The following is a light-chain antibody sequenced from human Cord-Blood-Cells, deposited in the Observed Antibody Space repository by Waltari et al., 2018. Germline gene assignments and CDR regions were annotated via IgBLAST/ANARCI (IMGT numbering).Light chain of an antibody. Sequence: QSALTQPASVSGSPGQSITISCTGTRSDLGASNYVSWYQQHPDKAPKLMIYEVSNRPSGVSNRFSGSKSGNTASLTISGLQAEDEADYYCSSYTSSSTLVFGGGTKLTVL. V-gene: IGLV2-14*01. CDR3: SSYTSSSTLV. CDR2: EVS. J-gene: IGLJ2*01. CDR1: RSDLGASNY.